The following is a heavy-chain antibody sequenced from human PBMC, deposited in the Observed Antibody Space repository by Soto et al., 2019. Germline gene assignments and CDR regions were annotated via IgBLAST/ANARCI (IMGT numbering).Heavy chain of an antibody. CDR1: GGSVSSGGYY. Sequence: PSETLSLTCTVSGGSVSSGGYYWSWIRRHPGKGLEWIGYIYYSGSTYYNPSLKSRVTISVDTSKNQFSLKLSSVTAADTAVYYCARDHSYGGGGNDYWGQGTLVTVSS. J-gene: IGHJ4*02. CDR3: ARDHSYGGGGNDY. V-gene: IGHV4-31*03. D-gene: IGHD5-18*01. CDR2: IYYSGST.